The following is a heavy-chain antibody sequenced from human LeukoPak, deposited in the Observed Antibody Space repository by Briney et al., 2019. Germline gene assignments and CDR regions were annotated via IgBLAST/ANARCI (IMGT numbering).Heavy chain of an antibody. Sequence: GGSLRLSCAASGFTVSSNYMSWVRQAPGKGLEWVSVIYSGGSTYYADSVKGRFTISRDNSKNTLYLQMNSLRAEDTAVYYCARDVKTRDGDYGFFYYYMDVWGKGTTVTISS. D-gene: IGHD4-17*01. V-gene: IGHV3-53*01. J-gene: IGHJ6*03. CDR1: GFTVSSNY. CDR3: ARDVKTRDGDYGFFYYYMDV. CDR2: IYSGGST.